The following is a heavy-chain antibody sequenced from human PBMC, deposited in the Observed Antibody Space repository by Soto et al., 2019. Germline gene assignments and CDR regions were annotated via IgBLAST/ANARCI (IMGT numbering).Heavy chain of an antibody. CDR2: IYYSGST. CDR1: GGSISSGGYY. J-gene: IGHJ6*02. Sequence: SETLSLTCTVSGGSISSGGYYWSWIRQHPGKGLEWIGYIYYSGSTYYNPSLKSRVTISVDTSKNQFSLKLSSVTAADTAVYYCARAGIYSYGYYYYGMDVWGQGTTVTVYS. V-gene: IGHV4-31*03. CDR3: ARAGIYSYGYYYYGMDV. D-gene: IGHD5-18*01.